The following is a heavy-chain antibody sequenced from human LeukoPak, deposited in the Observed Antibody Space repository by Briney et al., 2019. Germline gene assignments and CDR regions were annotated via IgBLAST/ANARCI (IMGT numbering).Heavy chain of an antibody. CDR1: GYSISSGYY. Sequence: SETLSLTCTVSGYSISSGYYWGWIRQPPGKGLEWIGSIYHSGSTYYNPSLKSRVTISVDTSKTQFSLKLSSVTAADTAVYYCATRGPYYFDYWGQGTLVTVSS. CDR3: ATRGPYYFDY. V-gene: IGHV4-38-2*02. J-gene: IGHJ4*02. CDR2: IYHSGST.